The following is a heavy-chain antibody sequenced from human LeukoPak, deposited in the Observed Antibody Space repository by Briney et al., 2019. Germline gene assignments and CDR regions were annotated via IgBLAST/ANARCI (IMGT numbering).Heavy chain of an antibody. D-gene: IGHD2-15*01. CDR3: ATRGAATPGHYYGMDV. CDR2: IYYSGST. CDR1: GGSISSYY. V-gene: IGHV4-59*12. J-gene: IGHJ6*02. Sequence: SETLSLTCTVSGGSISSYYWSWIRQPPGKGLEWIGYIYYSGSTNYNPSLKSRVTISVDTSKNQFSLKLSSVTAADTAVYYCATRGAATPGHYYGMDVWGQGTTVTVSS.